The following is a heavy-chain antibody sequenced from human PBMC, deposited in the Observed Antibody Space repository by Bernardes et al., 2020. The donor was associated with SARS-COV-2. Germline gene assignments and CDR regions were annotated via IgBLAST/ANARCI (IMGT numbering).Heavy chain of an antibody. D-gene: IGHD3-22*01. CDR3: ALPPTNYDRYAMDV. CDR2: INPNSGGT. CDR1: GYTFTGYY. Sequence: ASVKVSCKASGYTFTGYYIHWVRLAPGQGLEWMGWINPNSGGTNYAQKFQGRVTMTRDTSISTAYLELSSLGSDDTAVYYCALPPTNYDRYAMDVWGQGTTVTVSS. J-gene: IGHJ6*02. V-gene: IGHV1-2*02.